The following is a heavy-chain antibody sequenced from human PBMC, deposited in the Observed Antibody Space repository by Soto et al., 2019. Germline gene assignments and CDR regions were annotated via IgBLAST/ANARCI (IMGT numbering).Heavy chain of an antibody. CDR3: ARRWGSAFDI. V-gene: IGHV4-59*08. D-gene: IGHD1-26*01. J-gene: IGHJ3*02. Sequence: SETLSLTCTVSGGNIGSYYWSWIRQPPGKGLEWIGYIYYSGSTNYNPSLKSRVTISVDTSKNQFSLKLSSVTAADTAVYYCARRWGSAFDIWGQGTMVTVSS. CDR1: GGNIGSYY. CDR2: IYYSGST.